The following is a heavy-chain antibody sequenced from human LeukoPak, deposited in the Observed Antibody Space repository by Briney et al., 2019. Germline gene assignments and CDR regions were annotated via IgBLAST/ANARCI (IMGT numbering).Heavy chain of an antibody. D-gene: IGHD1-20*01. CDR3: ARDLLIGTAGY. V-gene: IGHV1-69*05. CDR1: GGTFSSYA. J-gene: IGHJ4*02. CDR2: IIPIFSTA. Sequence: SVKVSCKASGGTFSSYAISWVRQAPGQGLEWMGRIIPIFSTANYAQKFQGRVTITTDESTSTAYMELSSLRSEDTAVYYCARDLLIGTAGYWGQGTLVTVSS.